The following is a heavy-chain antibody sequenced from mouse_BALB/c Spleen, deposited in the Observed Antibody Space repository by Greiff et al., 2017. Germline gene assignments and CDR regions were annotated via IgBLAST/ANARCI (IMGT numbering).Heavy chain of an antibody. CDR3: ASYYGYGFDY. CDR2: ISTYYGDA. J-gene: IGHJ2*01. CDR1: GYTFTDYA. D-gene: IGHD2-2*01. Sequence: QVQLQQSGAELVRPGVSVKISCKGSGYTFTDYAMHWVKQSHAKSLEWIGVISTYYGDASYNQKFKGKATMTVDKSSSTAYMELARLTSEDSAIYYCASYYGYGFDYWGQGTTLTVSS. V-gene: IGHV1S137*01.